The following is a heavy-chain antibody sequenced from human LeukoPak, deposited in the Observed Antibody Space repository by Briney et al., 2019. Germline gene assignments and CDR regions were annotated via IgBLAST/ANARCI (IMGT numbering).Heavy chain of an antibody. CDR2: MNPNSGNT. CDR3: ARGNIYDFWSGYSDNWFDP. V-gene: IGHV1-8*03. Sequence: GASVKVSCKASGYTFTSYDINWVRQATGQGLEWMGWMNPNSGNTGYAQKFQGRVTITRNTSISTAYMELRRLRDEDTAVYYCARGNIYDFWSGYSDNWFDPWGQGTLVTVSS. J-gene: IGHJ5*02. D-gene: IGHD3-3*01. CDR1: GYTFTSYD.